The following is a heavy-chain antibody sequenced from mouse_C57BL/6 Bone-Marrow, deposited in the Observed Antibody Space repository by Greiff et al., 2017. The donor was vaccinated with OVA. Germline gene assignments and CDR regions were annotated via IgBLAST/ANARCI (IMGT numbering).Heavy chain of an antibody. CDR3: ARYYYYGSSYVPYWYFDV. Sequence: EVKLVESGGGLVKPGGSLKLSCAASGFTFSSYAMSWVRQTPEKRLEWVATISDGGSYTYYTDNVKGRFTISRDNAKNNLYLQMSHLKSEDTAMYYCARYYYYGSSYVPYWYFDVWGTGTTVTVSS. J-gene: IGHJ1*03. CDR1: GFTFSSYA. V-gene: IGHV5-4*03. CDR2: ISDGGSYT. D-gene: IGHD1-1*01.